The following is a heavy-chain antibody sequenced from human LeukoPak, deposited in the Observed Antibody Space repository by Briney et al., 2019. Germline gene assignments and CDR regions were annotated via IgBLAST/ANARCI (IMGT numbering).Heavy chain of an antibody. D-gene: IGHD3-3*01. CDR3: ARGVRTIFGVVIIYYFDY. CDR2: MNPNSGNT. J-gene: IGHJ4*02. V-gene: IGHV1-8*03. Sequence: ASVKVSCKASGYTFTSYDINWLRQATGQGLEWMGWMNPNSGNTGYAQKFQGRVTITRNTSISTAYMELSSLRSEDTAVYYCARGVRTIFGVVIIYYFDYWGQGTLVTVSS. CDR1: GYTFTSYD.